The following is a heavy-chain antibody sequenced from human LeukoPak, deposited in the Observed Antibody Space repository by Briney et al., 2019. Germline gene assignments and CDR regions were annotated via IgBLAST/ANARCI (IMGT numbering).Heavy chain of an antibody. D-gene: IGHD2-2*02. CDR2: IYHSGST. CDR1: GYSISSGYY. Sequence: SETLSLTCTVSGYSISSGYYWGWIRQPPGKGLEWIGSIYHSGSTYYNPSLKSRVTISVDTSKNQFSLRLSSVTAADTAVYYCARHAAPLVVPAAIPYYYYYMDVWGKGTTVTVSS. J-gene: IGHJ6*03. V-gene: IGHV4-38-2*02. CDR3: ARHAAPLVVPAAIPYYYYYMDV.